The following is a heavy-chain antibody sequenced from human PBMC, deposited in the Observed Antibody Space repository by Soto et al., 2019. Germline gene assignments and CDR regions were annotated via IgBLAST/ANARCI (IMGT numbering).Heavy chain of an antibody. CDR2: IYYSGST. V-gene: IGHV4-30-4*08. D-gene: IGHD3-22*01. J-gene: IGHJ4*02. CDR3: ARASHSSGYFYLDY. CDR1: GGSIRSGGCC. Sequence: ILSLTCTVSGGSIRSGGCCWIRKSQPPGKGLEWIEYIYYSGSTYYNPSLKSRVTISVDTSKNQFSLKLSSVTAADSAVYFCARASHSSGYFYLDYWGQGTLVTVSS.